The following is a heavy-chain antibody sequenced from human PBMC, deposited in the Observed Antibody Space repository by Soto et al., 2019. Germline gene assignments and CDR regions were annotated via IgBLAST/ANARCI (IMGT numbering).Heavy chain of an antibody. V-gene: IGHV1-69*13. D-gene: IGHD6-13*01. CDR1: GGTFSSYA. J-gene: IGHJ4*02. Sequence: SVKVSCKASGGTFSSYAISWVRQAPGQGLEWMGGIIPIFGTANYAQKFQGRVTITADESTSTAYLELSSLRSEETAVYSCARVSPVSVYSSSWFYYFDYWGQGTLVTVSS. CDR2: IIPIFGTA. CDR3: ARVSPVSVYSSSWFYYFDY.